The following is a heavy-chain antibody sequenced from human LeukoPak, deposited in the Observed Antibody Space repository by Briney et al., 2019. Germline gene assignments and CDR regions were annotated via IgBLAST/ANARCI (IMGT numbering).Heavy chain of an antibody. CDR1: GFTFSSYW. V-gene: IGHV3-7*01. CDR2: IKQDGTEK. CDR3: ATPSGYSSGWYPFDH. D-gene: IGHD6-19*01. Sequence: GGSLRISCAASGFTFSSYWMSWVRQAPGKGLEWVANIKQDGTEKYYVDSVRGRFTVSRDNAKNSLYLQMNGLRAEDTAVYYCATPSGYSSGWYPFDHWGQGTLVTVSS. J-gene: IGHJ4*02.